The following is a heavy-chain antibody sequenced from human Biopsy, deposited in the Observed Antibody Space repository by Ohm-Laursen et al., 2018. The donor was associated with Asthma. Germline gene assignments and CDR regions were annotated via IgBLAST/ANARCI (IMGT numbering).Heavy chain of an antibody. J-gene: IGHJ6*02. CDR2: IYYSGGT. Sequence: TLSLTCRVSGFSLSSGGYYWSWIRHHPGKGLEWIGNIYYSGGTYYIPSLQSRATISIDTSMSQFSLKLKSVTAADTAVYYCARDRNYCSDGTCVHYYGVDVWGPGTTVTVSS. CDR3: ARDRNYCSDGTCVHYYGVDV. CDR1: GFSLSSGGYY. D-gene: IGHD2-15*01. V-gene: IGHV4-31*03.